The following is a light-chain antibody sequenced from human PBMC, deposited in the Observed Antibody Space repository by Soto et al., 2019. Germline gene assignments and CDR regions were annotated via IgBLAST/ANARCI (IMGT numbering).Light chain of an antibody. J-gene: IGKJ1*01. CDR3: QHYNTYPWT. CDR2: KAS. CDR1: QNINAW. V-gene: IGKV1-5*03. Sequence: DIQITQAPSTLSASVGDRVTITCRASQNINAWLAWYEQKPGKAPNLLIHKASHLASGVPSRFSGSGAGTEFTLTISSLQPGDVATYYCQHYNTYPWTFGQGTQVDIK.